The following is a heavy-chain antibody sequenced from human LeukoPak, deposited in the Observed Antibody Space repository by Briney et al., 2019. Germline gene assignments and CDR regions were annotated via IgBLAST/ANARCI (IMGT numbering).Heavy chain of an antibody. CDR2: INGDGSNT. D-gene: IGHD6-13*01. V-gene: IGHV3-74*01. Sequence: GGSLRLSCAASGFTFSNFWMHWVRQVPGRGLLWVSRINGDGSNTSYADPVKGRFTISTDKATNTLYLQMNSLRVEDTAVYYCARGSDIAAAVKVYGSEFWGQGTLVTVSS. CDR3: ARGSDIAAAVKVYGSEF. J-gene: IGHJ4*02. CDR1: GFTFSNFW.